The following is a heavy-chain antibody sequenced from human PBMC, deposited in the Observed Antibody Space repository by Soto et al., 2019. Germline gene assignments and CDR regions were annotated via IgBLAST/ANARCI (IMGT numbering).Heavy chain of an antibody. CDR1: GFTFSSYA. J-gene: IGHJ4*02. CDR2: ISGSGGST. Sequence: GGSLRLSCAASGFTFSSYAMSWVRQAPGKGLEWVSAISGSGGSTYYADSVKGRFTISRDNSKNTLYLQMNSLRAEDTAVYYCAKAWSNDSSGYYDYWGQGTLVTVSS. V-gene: IGHV3-23*01. D-gene: IGHD3-22*01. CDR3: AKAWSNDSSGYYDY.